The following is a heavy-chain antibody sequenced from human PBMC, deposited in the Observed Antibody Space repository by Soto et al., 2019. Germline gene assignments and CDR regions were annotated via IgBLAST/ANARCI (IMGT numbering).Heavy chain of an antibody. V-gene: IGHV4-59*01. CDR2: IYYSGST. Sequence: PSETLSLTCSVSGGTIRSDYWSWIRQPPGKRLEWIGYIYYSGSTNYNPSLKSRVTISVDTSKNQFSLKLSSVTAADTAVYYCARVIQDDGDYEGLVYYFDYWGQGTLVTVSS. D-gene: IGHD4-17*01. J-gene: IGHJ4*02. CDR3: ARVIQDDGDYEGLVYYFDY. CDR1: GGTIRSDY.